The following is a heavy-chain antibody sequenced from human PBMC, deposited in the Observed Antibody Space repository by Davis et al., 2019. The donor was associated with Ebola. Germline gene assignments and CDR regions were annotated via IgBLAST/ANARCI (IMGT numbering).Heavy chain of an antibody. J-gene: IGHJ3*02. D-gene: IGHD4-23*01. V-gene: IGHV1-2*02. CDR1: GYTFSDYY. Sequence: ASVKVSCKASGYTFSDYYMHWVRQAPGQGLEWMGWINPNSGDTMYAQKFQGRVTMTRDRSISTAYMELSSLTHDDTAVYYCARDHPGPQTLDIWGQGTVITVSS. CDR2: INPNSGDT. CDR3: ARDHPGPQTLDI.